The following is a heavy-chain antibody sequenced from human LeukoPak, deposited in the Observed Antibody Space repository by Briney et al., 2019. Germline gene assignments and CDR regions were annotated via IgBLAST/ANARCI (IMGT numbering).Heavy chain of an antibody. CDR2: IIPIFGTA. CDR1: GGTFSSYA. CDR3: ARAPRVARITMVRGVIIIDYYYYYMDV. J-gene: IGHJ6*03. D-gene: IGHD3-10*01. Sequence: ASVKVSCKASGGTFSSYAISWVRQAPGQGLEWMGGIIPIFGTANYAQKFQGRVTITADESTSTAYMELSSLRSEDTAVYYCARAPRVARITMVRGVIIIDYYYYYMDVWGKGTTVTVSS. V-gene: IGHV1-69*13.